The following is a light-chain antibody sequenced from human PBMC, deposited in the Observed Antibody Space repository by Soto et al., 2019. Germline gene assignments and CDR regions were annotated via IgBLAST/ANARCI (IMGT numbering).Light chain of an antibody. J-gene: IGKJ1*01. CDR1: QSISSY. Sequence: DIQMTQSPSSLSASVGDRVTITCRASQSISSYLNWYQQKPGRAPKLLIYKASSLDSGVPSRFSGSGSGTEFTLTISSLQPDDFATYYCQQYGAYPWTFGQGTKVEIK. V-gene: IGKV1-5*03. CDR3: QQYGAYPWT. CDR2: KAS.